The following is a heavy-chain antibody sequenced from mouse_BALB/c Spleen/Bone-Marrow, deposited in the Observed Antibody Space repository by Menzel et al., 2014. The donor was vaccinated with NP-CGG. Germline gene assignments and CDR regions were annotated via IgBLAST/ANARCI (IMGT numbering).Heavy chain of an antibody. Sequence: QVHLQPSGPELAKPGASVKMSCKASGYTFTDTWIHWIKQRPGQGLEWIGYINPSTGYAEYNQNFKDKATLTVDKSSSTAYMQLSSLTSEDSAVYYCARDYWGQGTTLTVSS. CDR2: INPSTGYA. CDR3: ARDY. J-gene: IGHJ2*01. V-gene: IGHV1-7*01. CDR1: GYTFTDTW.